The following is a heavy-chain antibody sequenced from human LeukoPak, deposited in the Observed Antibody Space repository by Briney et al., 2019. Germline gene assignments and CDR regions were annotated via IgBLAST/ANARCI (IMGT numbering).Heavy chain of an antibody. J-gene: IGHJ4*02. Sequence: ASVKVSCKASGYTFTGYYMHWVRQAPGQGLEWMGWINPNSGGTNYAQKFQGRVTMTRDTSISTAYMELSRLRSDDTAVYYCARGCSSTSCYWYFDYWGQGTLVTVPS. D-gene: IGHD2-2*01. CDR1: GYTFTGYY. V-gene: IGHV1-2*02. CDR2: INPNSGGT. CDR3: ARGCSSTSCYWYFDY.